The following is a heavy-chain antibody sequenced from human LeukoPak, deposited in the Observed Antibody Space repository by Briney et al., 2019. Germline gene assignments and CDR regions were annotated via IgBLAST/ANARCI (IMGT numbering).Heavy chain of an antibody. D-gene: IGHD3-9*01. CDR3: ARDWVLRYFDWPPSDAFDI. J-gene: IGHJ3*02. V-gene: IGHV1-18*01. CDR2: ISAYNCNT. CDR1: GYTFTSYG. Sequence: ASVKVSCKASGYTFTSYGISWVRQAPGQGLEWMGWISAYNCNTNYAQKLQGRVTMTTDTPTTTAYMELRSLRSDDTAVYYCARDWVLRYFDWPPSDAFDIWGQGTMVTVSS.